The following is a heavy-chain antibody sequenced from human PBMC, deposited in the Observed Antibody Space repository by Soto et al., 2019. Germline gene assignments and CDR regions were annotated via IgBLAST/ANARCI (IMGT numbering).Heavy chain of an antibody. CDR3: ARANSYGPYNWFDP. D-gene: IGHD5-18*01. J-gene: IGHJ5*02. V-gene: IGHV3-20*04. CDR1: GFTFDDYG. Sequence: PGGSLRLSCAASGFTFDDYGMSWVRQGPGKGLEWVSGINWNGGSTGYADSVKGRFTISRDNAKNSLYLQMNSLRAEDTALYYCARANSYGPYNWFDPPGQGTLVTVSS. CDR2: INWNGGST.